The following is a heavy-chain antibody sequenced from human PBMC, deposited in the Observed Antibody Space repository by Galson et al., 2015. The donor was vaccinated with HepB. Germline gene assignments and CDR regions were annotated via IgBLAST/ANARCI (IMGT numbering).Heavy chain of an antibody. CDR2: ISYDGSNK. CDR1: GFTFSSYA. J-gene: IGHJ6*03. Sequence: SLRLSCAASGFTFSSYAMHWVRQAPGKGLEWVAVISYDGSNKYYADSVKGRFTISRDNSKNTLYLQMNSLRAEDTAVYYCARDSSSSWSGYYYMDVWGKGTTVTVSS. D-gene: IGHD6-13*01. V-gene: IGHV3-30-3*01. CDR3: ARDSSSSWSGYYYMDV.